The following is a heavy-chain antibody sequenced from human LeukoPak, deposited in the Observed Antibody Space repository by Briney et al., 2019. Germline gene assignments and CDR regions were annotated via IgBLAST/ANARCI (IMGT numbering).Heavy chain of an antibody. J-gene: IGHJ6*02. Sequence: SETLSLTCAVYGGSFSGYYWSWIRQPPGKGLEWVGEINHSGSTNYNPSLKSRVTISVDTSKNQFSLKLSSVTAADTAVYYCARRSGFYYYYGMDVWGQGTTVTVSS. CDR1: GGSFSGYY. V-gene: IGHV4-34*01. CDR2: INHSGST. D-gene: IGHD3-22*01. CDR3: ARRSGFYYYYGMDV.